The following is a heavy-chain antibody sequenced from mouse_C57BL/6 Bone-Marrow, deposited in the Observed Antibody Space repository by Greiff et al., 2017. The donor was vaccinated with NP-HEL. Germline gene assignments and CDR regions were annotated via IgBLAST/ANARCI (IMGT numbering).Heavy chain of an antibody. J-gene: IGHJ3*01. CDR2: IYPRSGNT. CDR1: GYTFTGYG. Sequence: VKLQESGAELARPGASVKLPCKASGYTFTGYGISWVKQRNGQGLEWIGEIYPRSGNTDYNEKFKGKATLTADKSSSTAYMELRSLTSEDSAVYFFARPRRWFAYWGQGTLVTLSA. CDR3: ARPRRWFAY. V-gene: IGHV1-81*01.